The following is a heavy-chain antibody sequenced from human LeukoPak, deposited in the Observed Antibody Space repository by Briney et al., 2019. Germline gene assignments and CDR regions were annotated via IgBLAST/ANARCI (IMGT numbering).Heavy chain of an antibody. V-gene: IGHV1-24*01. CDR3: ARAFGSSSSYDY. CDR1: GYTLTELS. Sequence: ASVKVSCKVSGYTLTELSMYWVRQAPGKGLEWMGGFDPENGETIYAQKFQGRVTMTEDTSTDTTYMELSSLRSEDTAVYYCARAFGSSSSYDYWGQGTLVTVSS. CDR2: FDPENGET. J-gene: IGHJ4*02. D-gene: IGHD6-13*01.